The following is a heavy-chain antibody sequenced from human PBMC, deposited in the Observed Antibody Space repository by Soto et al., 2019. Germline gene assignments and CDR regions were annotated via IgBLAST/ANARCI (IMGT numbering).Heavy chain of an antibody. D-gene: IGHD2-8*01. J-gene: IGHJ5*02. V-gene: IGHV4-30-4*01. CDR3: ARAEFHAIYWFDP. CDR2: IHSSGST. CDR1: GASISSGDY. Sequence: QVQLQESGPGLVRPSQTLSLTCTVSGASISSGDYWSWIRQPPGKGLEWIGYIHSSGSTYYNPSLKSRVTISVDTSKNQFSLKLSSVTAADTAVYYCARAEFHAIYWFDPWGQGTLVTVSS.